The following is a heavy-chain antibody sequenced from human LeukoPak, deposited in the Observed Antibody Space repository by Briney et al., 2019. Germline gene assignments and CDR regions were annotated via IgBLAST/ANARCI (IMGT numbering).Heavy chain of an antibody. CDR3: ARDSGSYLAPYYFDY. V-gene: IGHV3-64*01. J-gene: IGHJ4*02. D-gene: IGHD1-26*01. Sequence: GGSLRLSCEASGFTFSNYTMHWVRPAPGKGLEYVSAISSNGGSTYYANSVKGRFTISRDNSKNTLYLLMGSLRGDDMAVYYCARDSGSYLAPYYFDYWGQGTLVTVSS. CDR1: GFTFSNYT. CDR2: ISSNGGST.